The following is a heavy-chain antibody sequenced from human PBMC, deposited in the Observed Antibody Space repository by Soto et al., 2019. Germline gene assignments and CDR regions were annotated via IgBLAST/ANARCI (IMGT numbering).Heavy chain of an antibody. Sequence: QMQLVESGGGVVQPGRSLRLSCAASGFAFSTYAVHWVRQAPGKGLEWLAVISYDGSLTYYAESVRGRIAVSRDNSNNTLSLQMNSLTPEDTVTYVCAREAYSESDDNGDVDVWGQGTVVIVSS. CDR1: GFAFSTYA. V-gene: IGHV3-30*09. D-gene: IGHD4-17*01. CDR3: AREAYSESDDNGDVDV. CDR2: ISYDGSLT. J-gene: IGHJ3*01.